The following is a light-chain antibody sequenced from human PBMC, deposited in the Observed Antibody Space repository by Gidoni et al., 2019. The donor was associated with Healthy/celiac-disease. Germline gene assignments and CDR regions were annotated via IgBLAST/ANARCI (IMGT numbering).Light chain of an antibody. CDR3: QQSYSTPRT. V-gene: IGKV1-39*01. CDR1: PSISSY. Sequence: DSQMTQSPSSLSASVGDRVTMTCRASPSISSYLNWYQQHPGKAPKLLIYAASSLQSGVPSRFSGSGSGTDFTLTISSLQPEDFATYYCQQSYSTPRTFGQGTKVEIK. CDR2: AAS. J-gene: IGKJ1*01.